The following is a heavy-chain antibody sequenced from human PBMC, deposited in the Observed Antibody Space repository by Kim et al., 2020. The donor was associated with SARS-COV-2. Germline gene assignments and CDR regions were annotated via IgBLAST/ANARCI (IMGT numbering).Heavy chain of an antibody. D-gene: IGHD5-12*01. V-gene: IGHV3-33*01. CDR2: IWYDGSNK. CDR1: GFTFSSYG. Sequence: GGSLRLSCAASGFTFSSYGMHWVRQAPGKGLEWVAVIWYDGSNKYYADSVKGRLTISRDNSMNTVYLQMNSLRAEDTAVYYCARDRFGRDGYKPFDYWGQGTLVTVSS. J-gene: IGHJ4*02. CDR3: ARDRFGRDGYKPFDY.